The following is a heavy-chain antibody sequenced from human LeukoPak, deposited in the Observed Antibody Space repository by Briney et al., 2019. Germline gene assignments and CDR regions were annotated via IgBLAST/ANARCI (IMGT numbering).Heavy chain of an antibody. V-gene: IGHV1-69*04. CDR2: IIPILGIA. J-gene: IGHJ4*02. D-gene: IGHD2-2*02. CDR1: GGTFSIYA. CDR3: AREGTDCSSTSCYTDDY. Sequence: SVKVSCKASGGTFSIYAISWVRQAPGQGLEWMGRIIPILGIANYSQKFQGRVTITADKSTSTAYTELSSLRSEDTAVYYCAREGTDCSSTSCYTDDYWGQGTLVTVSS.